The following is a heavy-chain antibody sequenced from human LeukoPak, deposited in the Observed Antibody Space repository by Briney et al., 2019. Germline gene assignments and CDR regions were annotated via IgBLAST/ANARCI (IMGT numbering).Heavy chain of an antibody. V-gene: IGHV4-4*07. CDR2: IYTSGST. J-gene: IGHJ4*02. D-gene: IGHD3-16*02. CDR3: ARSSDYVWGSYRFDY. CDR1: GGSISSYY. Sequence: PSETLSLTCTVSGGSISSYYWSWIRQPAGKGLEWIGRIYTSGSTNYNPSLKSRVTMSVGTSKNQFSLKLSSVTAADTAVYYCARSSDYVWGSYRFDYWGQGTLVTVSS.